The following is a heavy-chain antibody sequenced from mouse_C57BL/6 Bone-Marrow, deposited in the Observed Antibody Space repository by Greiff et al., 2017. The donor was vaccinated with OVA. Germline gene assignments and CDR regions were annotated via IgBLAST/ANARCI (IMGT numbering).Heavy chain of an antibody. V-gene: IGHV7-3*01. Sequence: EVKVVESGGGLVQPGGSLSLSCAASGFTFTDYYMSWVRQPPGKALEWLGFIRNKANGYTTEYSASVKGRFTISSDNSQSILYLQMNAMRAEDSATYYCARYALWYYGSSDYFDYWGQGTTLTVSS. J-gene: IGHJ2*01. CDR2: IRNKANGYTT. CDR3: ARYALWYYGSSDYFDY. CDR1: GFTFTDYY. D-gene: IGHD1-1*01.